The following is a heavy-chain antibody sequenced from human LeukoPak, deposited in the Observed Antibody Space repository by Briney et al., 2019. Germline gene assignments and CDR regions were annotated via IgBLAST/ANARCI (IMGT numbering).Heavy chain of an antibody. J-gene: IGHJ4*02. D-gene: IGHD6-13*01. V-gene: IGHV4-39*01. Sequence: PETLSLTCTVSGGSITSNTYYWGWMRQPPGMGPEWYGSMYHTETTYYKPSLKTRSTISADTSKNQFSLKVSSVTAADTAVYYCARGAGSWYDYWGRGTLVSVCS. CDR1: GGSITSNTYY. CDR3: ARGAGSWYDY. CDR2: MYHTETT.